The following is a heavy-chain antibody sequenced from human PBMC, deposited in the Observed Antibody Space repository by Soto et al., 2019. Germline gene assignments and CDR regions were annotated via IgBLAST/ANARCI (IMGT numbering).Heavy chain of an antibody. Sequence: SETLSLTCTVSGGSISSSSYYWGWIRQPPGKGLEWIGSIYYSGSTYYNPSLKSRVTISVDTSKKQFSLKLSSVTAADTAVYYCARLVYYYDSSGYFKDYYYGMDVWGQGTTVTVS. CDR3: ARLVYYYDSSGYFKDYYYGMDV. CDR1: GGSISSSSYY. CDR2: IYYSGST. D-gene: IGHD3-22*01. J-gene: IGHJ6*02. V-gene: IGHV4-39*01.